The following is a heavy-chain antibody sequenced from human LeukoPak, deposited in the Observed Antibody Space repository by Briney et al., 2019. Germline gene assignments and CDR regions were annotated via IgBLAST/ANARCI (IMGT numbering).Heavy chain of an antibody. D-gene: IGHD3-16*01. Sequence: ASVKVSCKASGYTFTSYGISWVRQAPGQGLEWMGWISAYNGNTNYAQKLQGRVTMTTDTSTSTAYMELRSLRSDDTAVYYCARDWVLMGAGNAFDIWGQGTMVTVSS. CDR2: ISAYNGNT. CDR1: GYTFTSYG. CDR3: ARDWVLMGAGNAFDI. V-gene: IGHV1-18*01. J-gene: IGHJ3*02.